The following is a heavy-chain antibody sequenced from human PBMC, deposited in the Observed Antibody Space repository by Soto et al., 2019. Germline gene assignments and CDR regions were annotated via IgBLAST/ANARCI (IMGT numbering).Heavy chain of an antibody. CDR3: ARDSGYSYGPFDY. CDR1: GFTFSSYS. V-gene: IGHV3-48*01. Sequence: EVQLVESGGGLVQPGGSLRLSCAAYGFTFSSYSMNLVRQAPGKGLEWVSYISSSSSTIYYADSVKGRFTISRDNAKNSLYLQMNSLRAEDTAVYYCARDSGYSYGPFDYWGQGTLVTVSS. J-gene: IGHJ4*02. CDR2: ISSSSSTI. D-gene: IGHD5-18*01.